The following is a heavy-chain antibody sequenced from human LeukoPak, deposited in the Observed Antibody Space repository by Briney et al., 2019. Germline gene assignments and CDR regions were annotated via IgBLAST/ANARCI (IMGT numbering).Heavy chain of an antibody. V-gene: IGHV3-15*01. J-gene: IGHJ6*02. D-gene: IGHD2-21*02. CDR1: GFTFSTYA. CDR2: IKSKTDGGTT. CDR3: TTCGGDCYSAPYYYYYGMDV. Sequence: SGGSLRLSCAASGFTFSTYAMHWVRQAPGKGLEWVGRIKSKTDGGTTDYAAPVKGRFTISRDDSKNTLYLQMNSLKTEDTAVYYCTTCGGDCYSAPYYYYYGMDVWGQGTTVTVSS.